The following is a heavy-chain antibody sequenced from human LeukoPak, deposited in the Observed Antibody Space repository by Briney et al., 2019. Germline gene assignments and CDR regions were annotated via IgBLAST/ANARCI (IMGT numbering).Heavy chain of an antibody. CDR3: VREVKVDTAMGNFDY. V-gene: IGHV3-21*01. J-gene: IGHJ4*02. Sequence: GGSLKLSCAASGFTFSSYSMNWVRQAPGKGLEWVSSISDDSRYIYYADSVKGRFTISRDNAQSSLHLQMNSLRADDTSVYYCVREVKVDTAMGNFDYWGQGTLVSVSS. CDR2: ISDDSRYI. D-gene: IGHD5-18*01. CDR1: GFTFSSYS.